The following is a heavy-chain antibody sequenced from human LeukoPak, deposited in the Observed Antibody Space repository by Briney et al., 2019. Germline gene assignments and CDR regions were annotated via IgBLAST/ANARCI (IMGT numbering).Heavy chain of an antibody. Sequence: ASVKVSCKASGYTFTIFYMNWVRQAPGQGREWMGKINPSGGSTTYAQKFQGRVTMTSDTSTSTDYMELSSLRFEDTAVYYCAREGGLLWFGELMPFDYWGQGTLVTVSS. V-gene: IGHV1-46*01. D-gene: IGHD3-10*01. CDR1: GYTFTIFY. J-gene: IGHJ4*02. CDR3: AREGGLLWFGELMPFDY. CDR2: INPSGGST.